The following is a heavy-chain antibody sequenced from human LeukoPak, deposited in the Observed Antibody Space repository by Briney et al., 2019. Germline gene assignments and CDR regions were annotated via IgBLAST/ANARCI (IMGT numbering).Heavy chain of an antibody. CDR3: ARGDTADPYYFDY. CDR2: IIPIFGTA. D-gene: IGHD5-18*01. J-gene: IGHJ4*02. CDR1: GGTFSSYA. V-gene: IGHV1-69*13. Sequence: ASVNVSCKASGGTFSSYAISWVRQAPGQGLEWMGGIIPIFGTANYAQKFQGRVTITADESTSTAYMELSSLRSEDTAVYYCARGDTADPYYFDYWGQGTLVTVSS.